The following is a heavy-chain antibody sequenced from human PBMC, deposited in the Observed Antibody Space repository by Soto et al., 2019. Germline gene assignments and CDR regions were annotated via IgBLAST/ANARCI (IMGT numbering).Heavy chain of an antibody. CDR3: ARIIPETYYYGMEV. V-gene: IGHV2-70*01. Sequence: SGPTLVNPTQTLTLTCTFSGFSLSTSGVGVGWIRQPPGKALEWLALIYWDDDKYYSTSLKTRLTISKDTSKNQVVLTMTNMDPVDTATYYCARIIPETYYYGMEVWGQGTTVTVSS. CDR1: GFSLSTSGVG. J-gene: IGHJ6*01. CDR2: IYWDDDK. D-gene: IGHD2-21*01.